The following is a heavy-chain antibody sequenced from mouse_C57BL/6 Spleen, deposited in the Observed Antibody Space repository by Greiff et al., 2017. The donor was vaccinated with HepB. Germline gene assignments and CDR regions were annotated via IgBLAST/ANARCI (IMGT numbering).Heavy chain of an antibody. CDR1: GYTFTSYW. V-gene: IGHV1-72*01. Sequence: QVQLQQPGAELVKPGASVKLSCKASGYTFTSYWMHWVKQRPGRGLEWIGRIDPNSGGTKYNEKFKSKATLTVDKPASTAYMQLSSLTSEDSAVCYCAREGVVATDYAMDYWGQGTSVTVSS. CDR2: IDPNSGGT. D-gene: IGHD1-1*01. CDR3: AREGVVATDYAMDY. J-gene: IGHJ4*01.